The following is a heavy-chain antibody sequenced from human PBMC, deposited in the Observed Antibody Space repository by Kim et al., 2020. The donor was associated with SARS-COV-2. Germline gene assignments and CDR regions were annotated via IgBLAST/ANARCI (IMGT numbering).Heavy chain of an antibody. D-gene: IGHD3-9*01. V-gene: IGHV3-15*01. CDR3: TTLYDILTSSFYHAFDI. J-gene: IGHJ3*02. Sequence: VKGRFTISREDSKNTLYLKMNRLKNEDTAVYYCTTLYDILTSSFYHAFDIWGQGTIVTVSS.